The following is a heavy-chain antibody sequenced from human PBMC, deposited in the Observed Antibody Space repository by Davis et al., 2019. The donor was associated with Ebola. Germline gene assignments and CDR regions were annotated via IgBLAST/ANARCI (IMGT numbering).Heavy chain of an antibody. CDR3: ARSKGHQGGESFDY. CDR1: GYTFTGYY. Sequence: ASVKVSCKASGYTFTGYYMHWVRQAPGQGLEWMGWINPNSGGTNYAQKFQGRVTMTRDTSISTAYMELSRLRSDDTAVYYCARSKGHQGGESFDYWGQGTLVTVSS. V-gene: IGHV1-2*02. CDR2: INPNSGGT. J-gene: IGHJ4*02.